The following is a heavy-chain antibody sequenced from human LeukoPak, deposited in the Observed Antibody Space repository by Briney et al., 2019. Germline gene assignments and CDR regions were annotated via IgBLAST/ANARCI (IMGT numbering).Heavy chain of an antibody. CDR2: ISAYNGNT. CDR3: ARDNAPSMNTNWFDP. J-gene: IGHJ5*02. D-gene: IGHD2-8*01. V-gene: IGHV1-18*01. Sequence: ASVKVSCKASGYTFTSYGISWVRQAPGQGLEWMGWISAYNGNTNYAQKLQGRVTMTTDTSTSTAYMELRSLRSDDTAVYYCARDNAPSMNTNWFDPWGQGTLVTVSS. CDR1: GYTFTSYG.